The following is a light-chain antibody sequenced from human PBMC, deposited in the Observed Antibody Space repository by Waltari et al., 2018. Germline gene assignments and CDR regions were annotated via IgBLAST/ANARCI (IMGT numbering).Light chain of an antibody. Sequence: SVLPRSDSKNFLAWYQQKPGQSPKLLIHWASTRESGVPDRFSGSGSGTDFALTISTLQGEDVAVYYCQQYYSTPPTFGQGTKVEIK. CDR1: SVLPRSDSKNF. CDR3: QQYYSTPPT. V-gene: IGKV4-1*01. CDR2: WAS. J-gene: IGKJ1*01.